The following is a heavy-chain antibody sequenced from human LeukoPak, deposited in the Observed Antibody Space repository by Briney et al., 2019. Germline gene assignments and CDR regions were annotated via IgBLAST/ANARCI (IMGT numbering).Heavy chain of an antibody. Sequence: GASVKVSCKASGGTFSSYAISWVRQAPGQGLEWMGGIIPIFGTANYAQKFQGRVTITADKSTSTAYMELSSLRSEGTAVYYCARGIAVAPRDYYYGMDVWGKGTTVTVSS. D-gene: IGHD6-19*01. J-gene: IGHJ6*04. CDR1: GGTFSSYA. CDR3: ARGIAVAPRDYYYGMDV. CDR2: IIPIFGTA. V-gene: IGHV1-69*06.